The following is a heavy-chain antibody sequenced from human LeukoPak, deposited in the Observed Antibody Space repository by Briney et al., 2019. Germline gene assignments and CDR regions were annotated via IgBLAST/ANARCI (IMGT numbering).Heavy chain of an antibody. CDR2: IKQDGSEK. CDR3: ARDLVAATDY. D-gene: IGHD2-15*01. V-gene: IGHV3-7*01. CDR1: GFTFSSYR. Sequence: GGSLRLSCAASGFTFSSYRMSWVRQAPGKGLEWVANIKQDGSEKYYVDSVKGRFTISRDNAKNSLYLQMNSLRAEDTAVYYCARDLVAATDYWGQGTLVTVSS. J-gene: IGHJ4*02.